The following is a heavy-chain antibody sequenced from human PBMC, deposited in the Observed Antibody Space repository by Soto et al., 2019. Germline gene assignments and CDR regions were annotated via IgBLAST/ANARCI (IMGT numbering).Heavy chain of an antibody. V-gene: IGHV1-3*01. J-gene: IGHJ4*02. CDR3: ARDMAPVYDFWSGYCPYY. CDR2: INAGNGKT. CDR1: GYSFTGYA. D-gene: IGHD3-3*01. Sequence: GASVKVSCKASGYSFTGYAMHWVRQAPGERLEWMGWINAGNGKTKYSQKFQGRVTITRDTSASTAHMEVSSLRSEDTAVYYCARDMAPVYDFWSGYCPYYWGQGTLVTVSS.